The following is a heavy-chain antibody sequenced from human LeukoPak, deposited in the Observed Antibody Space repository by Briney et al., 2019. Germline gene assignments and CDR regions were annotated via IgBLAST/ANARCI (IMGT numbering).Heavy chain of an antibody. CDR3: AGYYYGSGSYYTFDP. CDR1: GGSFSGYY. Sequence: SETLSLTCAVYGGSFSGYYWSWIRQPPGKGLEWIGEINHSGSTNYNPSLKSRVTISADTSKNQFSLKLSSVTAADTAVYYCAGYYYGSGSYYTFDPWGQGTLVTVSS. V-gene: IGHV4-34*01. J-gene: IGHJ5*02. CDR2: INHSGST. D-gene: IGHD3-10*01.